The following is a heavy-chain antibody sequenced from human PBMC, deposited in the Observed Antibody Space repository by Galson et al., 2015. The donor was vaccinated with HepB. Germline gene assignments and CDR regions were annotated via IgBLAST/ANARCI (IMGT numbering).Heavy chain of an antibody. CDR3: ARKYFYYYYMDV. CDR2: INTASRNP. CDR1: GYSFTSYA. V-gene: IGHV7-4-1*02. Sequence: SVKVSCKASGYSFTSYAINCVRQAPGQGLEWMGWINTASRNPTYAQGFTGRFVFSMDTSVSTAYLQISSLQAEDSAVYYCARKYFYYYYMDVWGKGTAVTVSS. J-gene: IGHJ6*03.